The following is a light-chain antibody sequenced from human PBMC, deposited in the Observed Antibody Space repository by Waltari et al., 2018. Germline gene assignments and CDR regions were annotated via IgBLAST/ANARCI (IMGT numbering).Light chain of an antibody. J-gene: IGLJ1*01. CDR1: SSDVGSYNL. Sequence: QSALTHPASVSGSPGQSITISCTGTSSDVGSYNLVSWYQHLPAKAPKPIIYGVSKRPSGVSNRFSGSKSGNTASLTISGLRTEDEADYYCCSYAGGSAFVFGTGTKITVL. V-gene: IGLV2-23*02. CDR3: CSYAGGSAFV. CDR2: GVS.